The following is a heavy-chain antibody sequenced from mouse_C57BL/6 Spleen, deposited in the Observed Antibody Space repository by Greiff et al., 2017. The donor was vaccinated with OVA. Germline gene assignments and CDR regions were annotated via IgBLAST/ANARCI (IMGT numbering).Heavy chain of an antibody. CDR2: IYPGDGDT. J-gene: IGHJ4*01. Sequence: VQGVESGPELVKPGASVKISCKASGYAFSSSWMNWVKQRPGKGLEWIGRIYPGDGDTNYNGKFKGKATLTADKSSSTAYMQLSSLTSEDSAVYFCAKSYDGYYDYAMDYWGQGTSVTVSS. CDR1: GYAFSSSW. CDR3: AKSYDGYYDYAMDY. D-gene: IGHD2-3*01. V-gene: IGHV1-82*01.